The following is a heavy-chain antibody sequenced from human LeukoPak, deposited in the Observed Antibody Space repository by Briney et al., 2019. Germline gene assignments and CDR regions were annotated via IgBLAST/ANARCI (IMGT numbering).Heavy chain of an antibody. CDR3: ARDGYFDS. CDR1: GYTFTNYN. J-gene: IGHJ4*02. Sequence: GASVKVSCRASGYTFTNYNIAWVRQAPGQELEWVGWISAYNSNTKYAQKFQGRVTMTTDTSTSTAYMELRSLRFDDTAIYYCARDGYFDSWGQGTLVTVSS. CDR2: ISAYNSNT. V-gene: IGHV1-18*01.